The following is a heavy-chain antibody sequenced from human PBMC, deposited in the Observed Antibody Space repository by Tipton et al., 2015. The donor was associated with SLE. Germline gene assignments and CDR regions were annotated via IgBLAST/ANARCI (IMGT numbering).Heavy chain of an antibody. Sequence: RSLRLSYAASGFTFSYYGMHWVRQAPGKGLEWAAVIWFDGSSKYYADSVKGRFTISRDISKNTLFLQMNSLRAEDTAVYYCARDGDQRAYWYFDLWGRGTLVTVSS. CDR3: ARDGDQRAYWYFDL. V-gene: IGHV3-33*01. J-gene: IGHJ2*01. D-gene: IGHD2-2*01. CDR1: GFTFSYYG. CDR2: IWFDGSSK.